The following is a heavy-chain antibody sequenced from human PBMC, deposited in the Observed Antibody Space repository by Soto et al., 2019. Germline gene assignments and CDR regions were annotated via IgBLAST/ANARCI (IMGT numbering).Heavy chain of an antibody. D-gene: IGHD5-18*01. V-gene: IGHV4-59*01. J-gene: IGHJ1*01. CDR2: IYYGGST. Sequence: QVQLQESGPGLVKPSETLSLTCTVSGGSISNSYWNWIRQPPGKGLEWIGYIYYGGSTNYNPSLKSRVTISADTSKNQVSLKLNSVTAADTALYYCARDIVGSYGFQHWGQGTLVTVSS. CDR1: GGSISNSY. CDR3: ARDIVGSYGFQH.